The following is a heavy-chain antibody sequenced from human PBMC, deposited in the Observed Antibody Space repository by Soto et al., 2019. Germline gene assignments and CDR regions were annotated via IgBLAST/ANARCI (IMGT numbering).Heavy chain of an antibody. J-gene: IGHJ4*02. Sequence: PSETLSLTCTVSGGSISSGDYYWSWIRQPPGKGLEWIGYIYYSGSTYYNPSLKSRVTISVDTSKNQFSLKLSSVTAADTAVYYCARGYRRGQLLHHYPGQATLVTLSS. CDR2: IYYSGST. CDR3: ARGYRRGQLLHHY. CDR1: GGSISSGDYY. V-gene: IGHV4-30-4*01. D-gene: IGHD1-26*01.